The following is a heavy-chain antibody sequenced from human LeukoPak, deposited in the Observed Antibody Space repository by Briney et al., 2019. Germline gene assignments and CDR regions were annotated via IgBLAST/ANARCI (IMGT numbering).Heavy chain of an antibody. CDR2: IYYSGST. V-gene: IGHV4-39*01. Sequence: SETLSLTCTVSGGSISSSSYYWGWMRQPPGKGREWIGSIYYSGSTYYNPSLKSRVTISVDTSKNQFSLKLSSVTAADTAVYYCARLADGRAGNYYDFWNEGSYYFDYWGQGTLVTVSS. J-gene: IGHJ4*02. D-gene: IGHD3-3*01. CDR1: GGSISSSSYY. CDR3: ARLADGRAGNYYDFWNEGSYYFDY.